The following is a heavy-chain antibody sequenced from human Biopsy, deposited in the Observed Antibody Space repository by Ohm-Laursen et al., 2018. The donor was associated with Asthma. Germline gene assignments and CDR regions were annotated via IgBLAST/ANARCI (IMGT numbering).Heavy chain of an antibody. CDR2: NQKRGYN. J-gene: IGHJ6*02. Sequence: VTLSLTGAVYGGSFSSNYWSWIRQTPGKGREWLGDNQKRGYNKYKPALSSRITLSVDTSKNQFSLRLPSVTAADTAVYYCARGSSSRLSQWELLVSGGKRAHSYYGMDVWGQGTTVTVSS. CDR1: GGSFSSNY. D-gene: IGHD1-26*01. CDR3: ARGSSSRLSQWELLVSGGKRAHSYYGMDV. V-gene: IGHV4-34*01.